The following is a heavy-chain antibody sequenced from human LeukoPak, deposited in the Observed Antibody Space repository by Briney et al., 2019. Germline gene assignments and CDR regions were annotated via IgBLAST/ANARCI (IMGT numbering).Heavy chain of an antibody. Sequence: SETLSLTCTVSGGSISSYYWSWIRQPPGKGLEWIGCVYTSGTTNYNPSLKSRVTISVDTSKNQFSLKLSSVTAADTAVYYCAGGYYDSSGYYYNYYYGMDVWGQGTTVTVSS. CDR3: AGGYYDSSGYYYNYYYGMDV. CDR1: GGSISSYY. D-gene: IGHD3-22*01. CDR2: VYTSGTT. V-gene: IGHV4-59*01. J-gene: IGHJ6*02.